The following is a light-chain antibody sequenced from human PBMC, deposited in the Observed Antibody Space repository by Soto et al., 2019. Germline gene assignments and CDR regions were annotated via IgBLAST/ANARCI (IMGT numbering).Light chain of an antibody. CDR1: QSVSSN. CDR2: GAS. V-gene: IGKV3-15*01. J-gene: IGKJ3*01. CDR3: QEYNNWPPFT. Sequence: EIVMTQSPATLSVSPGERATLSCRASQSVSSNLACYQQKPGQAPSLLIYGASTRATGIPARFSGSASGTECTLTISSLQSEDFAVYYCQEYNNWPPFTFGPGTKVDIK.